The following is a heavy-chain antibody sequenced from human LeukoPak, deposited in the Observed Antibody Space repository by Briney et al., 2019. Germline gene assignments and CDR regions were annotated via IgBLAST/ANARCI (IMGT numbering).Heavy chain of an antibody. D-gene: IGHD3-10*01. CDR1: GFTFSAYT. V-gene: IGHV3-21*01. J-gene: IGHJ4*02. CDR3: AKDHESSGSGELGF. Sequence: GGSLRLSCAASGFTFSAYTMNWVRQAPGKGLEWISSITSSSRYIYYAGSVKGRFTISRDNAKNSLYLQMNNLRAEDTAVYYCAKDHESSGSGELGFWGQGTLDTVSS. CDR2: ITSSSRYI.